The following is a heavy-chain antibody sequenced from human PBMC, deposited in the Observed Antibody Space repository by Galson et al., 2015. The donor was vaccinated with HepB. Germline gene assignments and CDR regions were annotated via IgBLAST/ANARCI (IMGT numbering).Heavy chain of an antibody. CDR1: GYTFTSYG. J-gene: IGHJ4*02. CDR3: AVDRYGDNALDY. Sequence: SVKVSCKASGYTFTSYGISWVRQAPGQGLEWMGWISAYNGNTNYAQTLQGRVTMTTDTSKSTAYMELRSLRSEDTAVYYCAVDRYGDNALDYWGQGTLVTVSS. CDR2: ISAYNGNT. D-gene: IGHD4-17*01. V-gene: IGHV1-18*01.